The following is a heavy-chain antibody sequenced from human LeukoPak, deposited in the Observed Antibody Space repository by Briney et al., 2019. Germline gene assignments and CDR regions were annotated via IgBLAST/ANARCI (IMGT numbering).Heavy chain of an antibody. CDR1: GFTFSSYS. V-gene: IGHV3-48*01. J-gene: IGHJ3*02. D-gene: IGHD3-22*01. Sequence: GGSLRLSCAASGFTFSSYSMNWVRQAPGKGLEWVSYISSSGSTMYYADSVKGRFSISRDNAKNSLYLQMNSLRAEDTAVYYCARDHHRRLYDSQARDTFDIWGQGTVVSVSS. CDR3: ARDHHRRLYDSQARDTFDI. CDR2: ISSSGSTM.